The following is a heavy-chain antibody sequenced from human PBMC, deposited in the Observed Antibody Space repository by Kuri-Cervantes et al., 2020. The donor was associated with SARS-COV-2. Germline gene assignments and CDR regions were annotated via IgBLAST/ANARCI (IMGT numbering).Heavy chain of an antibody. CDR2: IYTSGST. J-gene: IGHJ4*02. V-gene: IGHV4-61*02. D-gene: IGHD5-18*01. CDR1: GGSISSGSYY. Sequence: SETLSLTCTVSGGSISSGSYYWSWIRQPAGKGLEWIGRIYTSGSTNYNPSLKSRVTISVDTSKNQFSLKLSSVTAADTAVYYCAKTKGVDTAMDCIDYWCQGTLVTVSS. CDR3: AKTKGVDTAMDCIDY.